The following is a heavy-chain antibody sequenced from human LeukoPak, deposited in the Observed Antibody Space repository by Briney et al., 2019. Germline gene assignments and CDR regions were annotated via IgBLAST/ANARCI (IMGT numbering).Heavy chain of an antibody. CDR3: ARAVDVADY. CDR2: IKEDESAK. CDR1: GFIFTDHW. D-gene: IGHD3-16*01. J-gene: IGHJ4*02. Sequence: GGSLRLSCVASGFIFTDHWMSWVRQARGKGLDWVANIKEDESAKFYADSVRGRFTISRDNAKNSVYLEMNNLRVEDTAVCYCARAVDVADYWGRGTLVTVSS. V-gene: IGHV3-7*01.